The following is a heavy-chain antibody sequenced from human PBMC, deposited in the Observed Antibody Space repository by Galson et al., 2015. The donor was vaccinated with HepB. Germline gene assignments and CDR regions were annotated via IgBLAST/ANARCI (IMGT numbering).Heavy chain of an antibody. CDR1: GDSVSSNSAA. CDR2: THYRSKWYN. Sequence: CAISGDSVSSNSAAWNWIRQSPSRGLEWLGRTHYRSKWYNNYAVSVKRRITINPDTTKNQFSLQLNSVTPEDTAVYYCTRGDLEMTYWGQGTLVTVSS. CDR3: TRGDLEMTY. D-gene: IGHD1-1*01. V-gene: IGHV6-1*01. J-gene: IGHJ4*02.